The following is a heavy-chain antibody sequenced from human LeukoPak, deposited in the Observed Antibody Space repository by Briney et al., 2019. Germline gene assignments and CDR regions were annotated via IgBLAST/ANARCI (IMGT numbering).Heavy chain of an antibody. D-gene: IGHD6-13*01. J-gene: IGHJ4*02. V-gene: IGHV3-7*01. CDR2: IKQDGSEK. Sequence: GGSLRLSCAASGFTFSSRWMSWVRQAPGKGLEWVANIKQDGSEKYYVDSVKGRFTIARDNAKNSLYLQMNSLRAEDTAVYYCARGSSSWIVYWGQGTLVTVSS. CDR1: GFTFSSRW. CDR3: ARGSSSWIVY.